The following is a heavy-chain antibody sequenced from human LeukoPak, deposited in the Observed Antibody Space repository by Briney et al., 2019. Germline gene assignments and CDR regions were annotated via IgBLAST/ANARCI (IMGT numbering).Heavy chain of an antibody. D-gene: IGHD2-2*01. CDR1: GFTFSSYW. V-gene: IGHV3-21*01. J-gene: IGHJ4*02. Sequence: PGGSLRLSCAASGFTFSSYWMNWVRQAPGKGLEWVSSVSTTGYYIYYADSVKGRFSISRDNAKNSLYLQMNSLRAEDTAVYYCARGGDCGTTSCYYFDFWGQGTRVTVSS. CDR3: ARGGDCGTTSCYYFDF. CDR2: VSTTGYYI.